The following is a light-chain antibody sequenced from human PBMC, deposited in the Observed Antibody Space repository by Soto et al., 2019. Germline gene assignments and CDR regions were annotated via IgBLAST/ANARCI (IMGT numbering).Light chain of an antibody. Sequence: QSVLTQPPSASGSPGQSVTISCTGTGSDIGAYNYVSWYQQYPGKAPKVMIYDVIKRPSGVPDRFSGSKSGNTASLTVSGVRADDEAVYYCSSFVGGDSFDVIFGGGTKLTV. CDR2: DVI. J-gene: IGLJ2*01. CDR1: GSDIGAYNY. V-gene: IGLV2-8*01. CDR3: SSFVGGDSFDVI.